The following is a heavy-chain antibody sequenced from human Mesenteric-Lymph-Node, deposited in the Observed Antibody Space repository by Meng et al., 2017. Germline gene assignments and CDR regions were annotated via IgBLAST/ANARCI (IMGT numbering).Heavy chain of an antibody. J-gene: IGHJ4*02. D-gene: IGHD3-16*01. CDR1: GYSISSGYY. CDR2: IYHSGST. V-gene: IGHV4-38-2*01. CDR3: ARLSRGFDY. Sequence: SETLSLTCAVSGYSISSGYYWGWIRQPPGKGLEWIGSIYHSGSTYYNPSLKSRVTISVDTSKNQFSLKLSSVTAADTAVYYCARLSRGFDYWGQGTLVTVS.